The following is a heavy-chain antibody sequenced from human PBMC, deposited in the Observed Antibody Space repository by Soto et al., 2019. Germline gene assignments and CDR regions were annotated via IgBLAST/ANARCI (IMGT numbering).Heavy chain of an antibody. Sequence: QVQLVQSGAEVKKPGASVKVSCKASGYTFNSYGISWVRQAPGQGLEWMGWINAYNGNTNYAQKLQGRVTMTTDTSTSTAYRKLRSLRSDDPAVYCCARELGHQLVDYWGQGTLVTVSS. CDR3: ARELGHQLVDY. J-gene: IGHJ4*02. CDR1: GYTFNSYG. V-gene: IGHV1-18*01. D-gene: IGHD6-13*01. CDR2: INAYNGNT.